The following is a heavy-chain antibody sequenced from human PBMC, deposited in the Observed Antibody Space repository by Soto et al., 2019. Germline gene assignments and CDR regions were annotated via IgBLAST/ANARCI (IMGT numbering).Heavy chain of an antibody. CDR2: IIPIFGTA. V-gene: IGHV1-69*13. D-gene: IGHD2-15*01. CDR3: ARPEYCSGGSCFPGYAWFDP. Sequence: ASVKVSCKASGGTFSSYAISWVRQAPGQGLEWMGGIIPIFGTANYAQKFQGRVTITADESTSTAYMELSSLRSEDTAVYYCARPEYCSGGSCFPGYAWFDPWGQGTLVTVSS. CDR1: GGTFSSYA. J-gene: IGHJ5*02.